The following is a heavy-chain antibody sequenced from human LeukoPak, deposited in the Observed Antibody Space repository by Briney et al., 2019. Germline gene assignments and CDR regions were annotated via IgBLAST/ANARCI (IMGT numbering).Heavy chain of an antibody. CDR1: GGSINSHY. V-gene: IGHV4-59*08. Sequence: SETPSLTCTVSGGSINSHYWSWIRQSPGKGLEWIGDIYYSGSTKYNPSLKSRVTISVDTPKNDLSLRLTSVLAADTAIYYCVRRDNTGWNYFDCWGQGILVTVSS. CDR2: IYYSGST. CDR3: VRRDNTGWNYFDC. D-gene: IGHD6-19*01. J-gene: IGHJ4*02.